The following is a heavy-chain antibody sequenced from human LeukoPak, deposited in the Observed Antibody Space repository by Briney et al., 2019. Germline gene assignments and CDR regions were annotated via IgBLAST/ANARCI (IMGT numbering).Heavy chain of an antibody. CDR3: SKDGRGYSGYDLYYLDY. D-gene: IGHD5-12*01. CDR1: RYTFTSYD. J-gene: IGHJ4*02. Sequence: SCKASRYTFTSYDINWVRQAPGKGLEWVAFIRYDGTNKYYADSVKGRFTISRDNSKNTLYLQMDSLRAEDTAVYYCSKDGRGYSGYDLYYLDYWGQGTLVTVSS. V-gene: IGHV3-30*02. CDR2: IRYDGTNK.